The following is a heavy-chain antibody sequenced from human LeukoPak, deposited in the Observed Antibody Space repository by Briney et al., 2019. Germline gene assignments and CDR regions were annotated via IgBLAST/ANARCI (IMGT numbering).Heavy chain of an antibody. Sequence: GASVKVSCKASGGTFSSYAISWVRQAPGQGLEWMGGIIPIFGTANYAQKFQGRVTITTDESTSTAYMELSSLRSEDTAVFYCVSHFDWFRYWGQGTLVTVSS. J-gene: IGHJ4*02. CDR3: VSHFDWFRY. CDR2: IIPIFGTA. D-gene: IGHD3-9*01. V-gene: IGHV1-69*05. CDR1: GGTFSSYA.